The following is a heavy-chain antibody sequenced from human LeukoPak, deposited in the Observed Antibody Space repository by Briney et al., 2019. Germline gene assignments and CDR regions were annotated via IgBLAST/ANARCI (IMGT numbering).Heavy chain of an antibody. D-gene: IGHD3-10*01. J-gene: IGHJ5*02. CDR1: GGSFSSTSYY. CDR3: ARPIRSRDNNWFDP. V-gene: IGHV4-39*01. Sequence: SETLSLTYSVSGGSFSSTSYYWGWSRQPPGKGLEWIANIYHTGSTYYNPSLKSRVIISVDTSANQFSLKLNSVTAADTAVYYCARPIRSRDNNWFDPWGQGILVTVSS. CDR2: IYHTGST.